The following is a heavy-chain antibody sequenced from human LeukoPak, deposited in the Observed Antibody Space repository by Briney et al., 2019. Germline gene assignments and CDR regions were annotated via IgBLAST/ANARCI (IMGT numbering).Heavy chain of an antibody. J-gene: IGHJ3*02. CDR3: AITTGTSSFDAFDI. D-gene: IGHD1-1*01. Sequence: SETLSLTCTVSGGSISSYYWSWIRQPPGKGLEWIGYIFYSGSTNYNPSLKSRATISVDTSKNQFSLKLSSVTAADTAVYYCAITTGTSSFDAFDIWGLGTMVTVSS. V-gene: IGHV4-59*01. CDR2: IFYSGST. CDR1: GGSISSYY.